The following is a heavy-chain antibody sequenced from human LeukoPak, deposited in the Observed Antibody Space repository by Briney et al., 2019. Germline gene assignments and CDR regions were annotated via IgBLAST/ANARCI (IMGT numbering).Heavy chain of an antibody. V-gene: IGHV3-9*01. Sequence: GGSLRLSCEASGFTFPDYAMHWVRHAPGKGLERVSTINWNSGVIDYADSVKGRFTISRDNAQNSLYLLLNSLRPEDTALYCCVKEVLPVSRSGFDYWGQGTLVTVSS. CDR2: INWNSGVI. CDR1: GFTFPDYA. CDR3: VKEVLPVSRSGFDY. J-gene: IGHJ4*02. D-gene: IGHD3-3*01.